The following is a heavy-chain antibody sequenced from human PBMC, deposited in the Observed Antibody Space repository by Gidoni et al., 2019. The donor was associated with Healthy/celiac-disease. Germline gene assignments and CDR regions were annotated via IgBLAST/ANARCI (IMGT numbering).Heavy chain of an antibody. CDR3: ARAPYYDSSGYPLGDY. CDR1: GFTFSSYS. V-gene: IGHV3-21*01. CDR2: ISSSSSYI. Sequence: EVQLVESGGGLVKPGGSLSLSCAASGFTFSSYSMNWVRQAPGKGLEWVSSISSSSSYIYYADSVKGRFTISRDNAKNSLYLQMNSLRAEDTAVYYCARAPYYDSSGYPLGDYWGQGTLVTVSS. J-gene: IGHJ4*02. D-gene: IGHD3-22*01.